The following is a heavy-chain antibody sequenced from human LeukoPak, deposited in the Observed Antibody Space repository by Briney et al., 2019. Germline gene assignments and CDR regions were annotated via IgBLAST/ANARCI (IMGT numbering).Heavy chain of an antibody. CDR3: AEDERNWNYNLASQTYD. V-gene: IGHV3-23*01. D-gene: IGHD1-7*01. CDR2: ISSSGVST. CDR1: GFRFSSYA. J-gene: IGHJ4*02. Sequence: GGSLRLACAASGFRFSSYAMSWVRQAPGKGLEWVSAISSSGVSTYYADSVKGRFTVSRDNSKNTLYLQMSSLRAEDTAVYYCAEDERNWNYNLASQTYDWGQGTLVTVSS.